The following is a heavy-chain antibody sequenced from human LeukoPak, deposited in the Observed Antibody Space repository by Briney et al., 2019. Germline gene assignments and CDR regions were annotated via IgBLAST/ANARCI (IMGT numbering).Heavy chain of an antibody. D-gene: IGHD2-2*01. V-gene: IGHV3-53*01. CDR3: TRAVSSNHPPDS. CDR1: GVTASTNY. Sequence: PGGSLRLSCAASGVTASTNYMSWVRQAPGKGLEWVSLIYSGGSTYYADSVKGRFTISRDNSKNTLYFQMNSLRAEDTAVYYCTRAVSSNHPPDSWGQGTLVTVSS. J-gene: IGHJ4*02. CDR2: IYSGGST.